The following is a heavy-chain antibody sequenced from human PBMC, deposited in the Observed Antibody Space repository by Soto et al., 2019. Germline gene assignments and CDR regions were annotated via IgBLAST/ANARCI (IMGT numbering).Heavy chain of an antibody. CDR1: GGSISSYY. CDR3: ARARITIGENWFDP. D-gene: IGHD3-3*01. V-gene: IGHV4-59*01. Sequence: SETLSLTCTVSGGSISSYYWSWIRQPPGKGLEWIGYIYSSGSTNYNPSLKSRVTISVDTSKNQFSLKLSSVTAADTAVYYCARARITIGENWFDPWGQGTLVTVSS. CDR2: IYSSGST. J-gene: IGHJ5*02.